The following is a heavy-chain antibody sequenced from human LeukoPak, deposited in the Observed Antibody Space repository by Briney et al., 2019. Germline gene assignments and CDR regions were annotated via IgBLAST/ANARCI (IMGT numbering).Heavy chain of an antibody. CDR2: INPSGGST. D-gene: IGHD1-26*01. J-gene: IGHJ4*02. CDR3: ARAPVGGTLDSVDY. V-gene: IGHV1-46*01. CDR1: GYTFTRYY. Sequence: AASVKVSCKASGYTFTRYYVYWVRQAPGQGLEWMAIINPSGGSTTYAQKFQGRVTMTRDTSTSTVYMELSSLRSEDTAVYYCARAPVGGTLDSVDYWGQGTLVTVSS.